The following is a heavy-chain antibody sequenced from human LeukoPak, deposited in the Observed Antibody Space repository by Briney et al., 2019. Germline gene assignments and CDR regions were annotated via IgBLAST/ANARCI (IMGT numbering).Heavy chain of an antibody. Sequence: GGSLRLSCAASGFTVITNDMTRIRQAPGKGLEWVSVLYSDGNTKYADSVQGRFTISRDNSKNTLHLEMNSLSPDDTAVYYCARGVEPLAANTLAYWGQGTLVTVSS. CDR1: GFTVITND. V-gene: IGHV3-53*01. J-gene: IGHJ4*02. CDR3: ARGVEPLAANTLAY. D-gene: IGHD1-14*01. CDR2: LYSDGNT.